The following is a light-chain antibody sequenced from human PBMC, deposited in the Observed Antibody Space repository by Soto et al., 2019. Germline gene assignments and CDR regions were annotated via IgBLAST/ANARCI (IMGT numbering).Light chain of an antibody. CDR3: QQANSFPALT. Sequence: IQMTQSPSSVSASVGDRVTMTCRASQGVGGWLAWYQQKPGKVPKLLIYATSSLHSGVPSRFSGSGSGTDFTLSISSLQPEDFATYYCQQANSFPALTFGGGTKVDIK. J-gene: IGKJ4*01. V-gene: IGKV1-12*01. CDR1: QGVGGW. CDR2: ATS.